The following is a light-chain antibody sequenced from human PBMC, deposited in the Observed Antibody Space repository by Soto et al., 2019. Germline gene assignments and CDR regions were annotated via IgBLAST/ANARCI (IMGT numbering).Light chain of an antibody. J-gene: IGKJ1*01. Sequence: DIQMTQSPSSLSASVGDRVTITCRASQDIRNYLAWYQQKPGKAPKLLIYKASSLESGVPSRFSGSGSGTEFTLTISSLQPDDIATYYCQQYNTYSRTFGQGTKVDIK. V-gene: IGKV1-5*03. CDR2: KAS. CDR1: QDIRNY. CDR3: QQYNTYSRT.